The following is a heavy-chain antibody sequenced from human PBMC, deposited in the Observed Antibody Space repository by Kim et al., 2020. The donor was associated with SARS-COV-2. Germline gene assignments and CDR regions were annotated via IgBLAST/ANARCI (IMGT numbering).Heavy chain of an antibody. Sequence: GGSLRLSCAASGFTFDDYAMHWVRQAPGKGLEWVSLISGDGGSTYYADSVKGRFTISRDNSKNSVYLQMNSLRTEDTALYYCAKDIRGRGSYYLWRYYYNDGMDVWGQGTTVTVSS. V-gene: IGHV3-43*02. D-gene: IGHD1-26*01. J-gene: IGHJ6*02. CDR1: GFTFDDYA. CDR2: ISGDGGST. CDR3: AKDIRGRGSYYLWRYYYNDGMDV.